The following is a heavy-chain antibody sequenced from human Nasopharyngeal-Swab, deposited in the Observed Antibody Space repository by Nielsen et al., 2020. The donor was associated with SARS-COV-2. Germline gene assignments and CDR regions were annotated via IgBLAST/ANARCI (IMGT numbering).Heavy chain of an antibody. CDR2: IWYDGSNK. V-gene: IGHV3-33*01. Sequence: GGSLRLSCAASGFTFSGYGMHWVRQAPGKGLEWVAVIWYDGSNKYYADSVKGRFTISRDNSKNTLYLQMNSLRAEDTAVYYCARDEHSSGWLIDYWGQGTLVTVSS. CDR1: GFTFSGYG. D-gene: IGHD6-19*01. CDR3: ARDEHSSGWLIDY. J-gene: IGHJ4*02.